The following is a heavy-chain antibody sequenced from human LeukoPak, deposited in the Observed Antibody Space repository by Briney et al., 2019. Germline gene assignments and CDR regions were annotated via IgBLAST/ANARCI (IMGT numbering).Heavy chain of an antibody. CDR2: INRDGSGT. Sequence: GSLRLSCAASGFTFTTYWMHWVRQDPGKGLVWISQINRDGSGTTYADSVKGRFTISRDNAKNTLYLQMNSLRDEDTAVYYCARGYNNNDNNWFDPWGQGTLVTVSS. J-gene: IGHJ5*02. D-gene: IGHD5-24*01. V-gene: IGHV3-74*01. CDR3: ARGYNNNDNNWFDP. CDR1: GFTFTTYW.